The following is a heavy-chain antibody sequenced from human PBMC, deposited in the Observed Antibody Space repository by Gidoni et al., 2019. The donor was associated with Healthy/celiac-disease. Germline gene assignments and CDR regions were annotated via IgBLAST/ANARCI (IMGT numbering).Heavy chain of an antibody. J-gene: IGHJ3*02. CDR1: GFTFSSYW. Sequence: EVQLVESGGGLVQPGGSLRLSCAASGFTFSSYWMSWVRQAPGKGLEWVANIKQDGSEKYYVDSVKGRFTISRDNAKNSLYLQMNSLRAEDTAVYYCARNEYSSFPGAFDIWGQGTMVTVSS. CDR3: ARNEYSSFPGAFDI. CDR2: IKQDGSEK. D-gene: IGHD6-6*01. V-gene: IGHV3-7*01.